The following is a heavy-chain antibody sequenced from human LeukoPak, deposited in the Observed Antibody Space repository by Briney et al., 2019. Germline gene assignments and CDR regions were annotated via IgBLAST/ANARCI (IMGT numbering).Heavy chain of an antibody. CDR2: ISGRGASK. V-gene: IGHV3-23*01. CDR3: AKGVVVAPDVTPFDY. D-gene: IGHD2-2*01. CDR1: GLTFNNYA. J-gene: IGHJ4*02. Sequence: GGSLRLSCAVSGLTFNNYAMSWVRQAPGKGLEWVSGISGRGASKYYADSVKGRFTISRDNSKNTLYLQMNSLRAEDTAAYYCAKGVVVAPDVTPFDYWGQGTLVTVSS.